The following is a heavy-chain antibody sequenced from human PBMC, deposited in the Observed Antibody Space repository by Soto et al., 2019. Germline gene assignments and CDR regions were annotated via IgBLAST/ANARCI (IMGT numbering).Heavy chain of an antibody. D-gene: IGHD2-21*01. V-gene: IGHV5-10-1*01. Sequence: PGESLKISCNGSGFSFTNYWISWVRQMPGKGLEWMGNIDPVDSYANYSPSFQGHVTFSVDTSISTAYLQWSSLKASDTAMYFCARIESIARNWFDPWGQGTLVTVYS. J-gene: IGHJ5*02. CDR1: GFSFTNYW. CDR3: ARIESIARNWFDP. CDR2: IDPVDSYA.